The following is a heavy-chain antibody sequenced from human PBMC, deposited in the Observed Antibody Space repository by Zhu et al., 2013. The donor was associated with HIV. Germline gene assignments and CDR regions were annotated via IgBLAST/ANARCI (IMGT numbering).Heavy chain of an antibody. CDR2: ISGYNGNG. V-gene: IGHV1-18*01. CDR1: GYTFTSYT. Sequence: QVQLVQSGAEVKKPGASVKLSCKASGYTFTSYTIAWVRQAPGQGLEWMGWISGYNGNGNYAQKFQGRVTMTTDTSTSTAYMELRSLRSDDTAVYYCARAAELNYCSGGSCDFYYYGMDVWGQGTTVTVSS. J-gene: IGHJ6*02. CDR3: ARAAELNYCSGGSCDFYYYGMDV. D-gene: IGHD2-15*01.